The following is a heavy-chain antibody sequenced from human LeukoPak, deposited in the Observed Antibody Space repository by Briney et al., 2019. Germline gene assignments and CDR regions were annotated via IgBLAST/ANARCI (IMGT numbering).Heavy chain of an antibody. CDR1: GFTVSSNY. CDR2: IYSGGST. Sequence: GGSLRLSCAASGFTVSSNYMSWVRQAPGKGLEWVSVIYSGGSTYYADSVKGRFTISRDDSKNTLYLQMNSLRAEDTAVYYCAKDDAWIRFGEWSQGTLVTVSS. J-gene: IGHJ4*02. V-gene: IGHV3-53*01. CDR3: AKDDAWIRFGE. D-gene: IGHD3-10*01.